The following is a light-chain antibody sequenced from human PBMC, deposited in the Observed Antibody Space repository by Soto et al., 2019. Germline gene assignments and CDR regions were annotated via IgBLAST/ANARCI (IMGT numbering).Light chain of an antibody. CDR1: SSDVGGYNY. CDR3: NSYTSRYTFV. J-gene: IGLJ1*01. Sequence: QSALTQPASVSGSPGQSITISCTGTSSDVGGYNYVSWYQQHPGKAPKLMIYEVNNRPSEVSNRFSGSKSGNTASLTVSGLQAEDEADYYCNSYTSRYTFVLGTGTKVTVL. CDR2: EVN. V-gene: IGLV2-14*01.